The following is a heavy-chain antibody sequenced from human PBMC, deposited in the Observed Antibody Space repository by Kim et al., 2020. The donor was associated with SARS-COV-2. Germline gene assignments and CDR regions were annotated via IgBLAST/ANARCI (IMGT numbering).Heavy chain of an antibody. D-gene: IGHD3-9*01. CDR3: ASRTFLRYFDWLSPPKWFDP. V-gene: IGHV4-39*01. J-gene: IGHJ5*02. CDR1: GGSISSSSYY. CDR2: IYYSGST. Sequence: SETLSLTCTVSGGSISSSSYYWGWIRQPPGKGLEWIGSIYYSGSTYYNPSLKSRVTISVDTSKNQFSLKLSSVTAADTAVYYCASRTFLRYFDWLSPPKWFDPWGQGTLVTVSS.